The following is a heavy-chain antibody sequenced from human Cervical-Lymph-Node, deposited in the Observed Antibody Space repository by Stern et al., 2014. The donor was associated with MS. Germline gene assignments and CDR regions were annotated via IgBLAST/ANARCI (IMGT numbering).Heavy chain of an antibody. D-gene: IGHD4-17*01. V-gene: IGHV3-30-3*01. CDR2: ISYGGDNQ. CDR1: GFTFSSFA. CDR3: ARPFDFGDYVPLY. J-gene: IGHJ4*02. Sequence: VQLVESGGGVVQPGKSLRLSCVASGFTFSSFAMHWVRQAPGKGLEWVAFISYGGDNQYYAGSVKGRFTISRDNSKDTLYLQMNGLSAEDTAVYYCARPFDFGDYVPLYWGQGTLATVSS.